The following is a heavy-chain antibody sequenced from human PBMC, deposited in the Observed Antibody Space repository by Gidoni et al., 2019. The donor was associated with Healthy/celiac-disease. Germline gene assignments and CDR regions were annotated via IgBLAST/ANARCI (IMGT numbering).Heavy chain of an antibody. V-gene: IGHV3-21*01. CDR2: ISSSSSYI. J-gene: IGHJ3*02. D-gene: IGHD2-15*01. CDR1: GFTSSSYS. Sequence: EVQLVESGGGMVKPGGSLRLSCAASGFTSSSYSMNWVRQAPGKGLEWVSSISSSSSYIYYADSVKGRFTISRDNAKNSLYLQMNSLRAEDTAVYYCASEIDCSGGSCYDDAFDIWGQGTMVTVSS. CDR3: ASEIDCSGGSCYDDAFDI.